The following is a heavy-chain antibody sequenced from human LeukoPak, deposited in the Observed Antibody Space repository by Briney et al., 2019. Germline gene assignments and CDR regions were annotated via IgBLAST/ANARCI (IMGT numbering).Heavy chain of an antibody. J-gene: IGHJ4*02. V-gene: IGHV3-11*01. CDR2: ISRSGSTK. CDR1: GFTFSDYN. CDR3: ARAQTYGDSRLLLDY. Sequence: GGSLRLSCAASGFTFSDYNMRWIRQAPGKGLEWVSSISRSGSTKYYADSVEGRFTISRDNAKNSQYLQMNSLRVEDTALYYCARAQTYGDSRLLLDYWGQGTLVTVSS. D-gene: IGHD4-17*01.